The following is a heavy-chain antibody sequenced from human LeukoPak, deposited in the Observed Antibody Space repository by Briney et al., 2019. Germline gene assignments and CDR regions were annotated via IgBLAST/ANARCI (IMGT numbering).Heavy chain of an antibody. CDR2: VSGSGGST. J-gene: IGHJ4*02. Sequence: PGGSLRLSCAASGFTFSSYAMSWVRQAPGKGLEWVSAVSGSGGSTYYADSVKGRFTISRDNSKNTLYLQMSSLSAEDTAVYYCVKGVITMVRGVIITVPGAFDYWGQGTLVTVSS. V-gene: IGHV3-23*01. D-gene: IGHD3-10*01. CDR3: VKGVITMVRGVIITVPGAFDY. CDR1: GFTFSSYA.